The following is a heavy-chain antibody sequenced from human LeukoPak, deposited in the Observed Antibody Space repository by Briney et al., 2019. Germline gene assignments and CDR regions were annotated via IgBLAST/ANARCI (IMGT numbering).Heavy chain of an antibody. D-gene: IGHD1-26*01. Sequence: GGSLRLSCAASGFTFSNAWMSWVRQAPGKGLEWVGRIKSKTDGGTTDYAAPVKGRFTISRDDSKNTLYLQMDSLRVEDTAVYYCATEGPTGGRSFDYWGQGTLVTVSS. V-gene: IGHV3-15*05. CDR2: IKSKTDGGTT. J-gene: IGHJ4*02. CDR3: ATEGPTGGRSFDY. CDR1: GFTFSNAW.